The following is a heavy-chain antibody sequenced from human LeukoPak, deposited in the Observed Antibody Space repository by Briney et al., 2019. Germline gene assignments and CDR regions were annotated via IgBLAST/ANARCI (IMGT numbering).Heavy chain of an antibody. J-gene: IGHJ3*02. CDR2: ISWNSGSI. D-gene: IGHD3-16*01. V-gene: IGHV3-9*01. Sequence: GRSLRLSCAASGFTFDDYAMHWVRQAPGKGLEWVSGISWNSGSIGYADSVKGRFTISRDNAKNSLYLQMNSLRAEDTALYYCAKDRGAYDAFDIWGQGTMVTVSS. CDR1: GFTFDDYA. CDR3: AKDRGAYDAFDI.